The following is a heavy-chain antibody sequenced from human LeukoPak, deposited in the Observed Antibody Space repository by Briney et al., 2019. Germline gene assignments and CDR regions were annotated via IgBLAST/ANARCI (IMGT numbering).Heavy chain of an antibody. CDR2: ISYA. Sequence: GRSLRLSCAASGFTFSSYAMHWVRQAPGKGLEWVAVISYAVKGRFTTSRDNSKNTLYLQMNSLRAEDTAVYYCARDPALTTYYYDSSGYQNWGQGTLVTVSS. CDR1: GFTFSSYA. V-gene: IGHV3-30*04. D-gene: IGHD3-22*01. J-gene: IGHJ4*02. CDR3: ARDPALTTYYYDSSGYQN.